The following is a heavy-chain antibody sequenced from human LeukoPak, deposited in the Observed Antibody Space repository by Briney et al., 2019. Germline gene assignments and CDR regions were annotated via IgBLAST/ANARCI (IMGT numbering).Heavy chain of an antibody. Sequence: SDTLSLTCTVSGGSISSGSYYWSWIRQPAGKDLEWIGRIYTRGNTNYNPSLKSRVTIAVDTSKHQFSLKLSSVTAADTAVYYCARGPYYYDSSGTFSGLEVDYWGQGTLVTVSS. CDR3: ARGPYYYDSSGTFSGLEVDY. D-gene: IGHD3-22*01. CDR2: IYTRGNT. J-gene: IGHJ4*02. CDR1: GGSISSGSYY. V-gene: IGHV4-61*02.